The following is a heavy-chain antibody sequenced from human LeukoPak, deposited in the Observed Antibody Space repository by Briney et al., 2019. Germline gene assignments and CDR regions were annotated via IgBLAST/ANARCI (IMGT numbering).Heavy chain of an antibody. Sequence: GGSLRLSCAASGFTFSTYWMAWVRQAPGKGLEWLANIKPDGSQQNYVDSAKGRFTISRDNAKNSVFLEMNSLRAEDTAVYYCARCLWQWPYYYYYMDVWGKGTTVTVSS. D-gene: IGHD6-19*01. J-gene: IGHJ6*03. CDR2: IKPDGSQQ. CDR3: ARCLWQWPYYYYYMDV. CDR1: GFTFSTYW. V-gene: IGHV3-7*03.